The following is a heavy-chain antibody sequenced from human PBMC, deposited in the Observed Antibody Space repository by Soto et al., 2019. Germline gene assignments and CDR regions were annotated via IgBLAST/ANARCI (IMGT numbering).Heavy chain of an antibody. CDR3: ARDPYCSGGSCYSPTWYYYYMDV. CDR2: ISSSSSTI. CDR1: GFTFSSYS. V-gene: IGHV3-48*01. J-gene: IGHJ6*03. D-gene: IGHD2-15*01. Sequence: GGSLRLSCAASGFTFSSYSMNWVRQAPGKGLEWVSYISSSSSTIYYADSVKGRFTISRDNAKNSLYLQMNSLRAEDTAVYYCARDPYCSGGSCYSPTWYYYYMDVWGKGTTVTVSS.